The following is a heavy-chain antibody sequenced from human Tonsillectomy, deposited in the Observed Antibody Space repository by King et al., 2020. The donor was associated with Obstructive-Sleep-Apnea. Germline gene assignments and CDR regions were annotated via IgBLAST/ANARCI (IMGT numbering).Heavy chain of an antibody. CDR1: GYTFTGYY. Sequence: QLVQSGAEVKKPGASVKVSCKASGYTFTGYYMHWVRQAPGQGLEWMGWINPNSGGTNYAQKFQGRFTMTRDTSISPAYMELSRLRSDDTAVYYCARDLGYCSSTSCYNWFDPWGQGTLVTVSS. CDR3: ARDLGYCSSTSCYNWFDP. CDR2: INPNSGGT. D-gene: IGHD2-2*01. J-gene: IGHJ5*02. V-gene: IGHV1-2*02.